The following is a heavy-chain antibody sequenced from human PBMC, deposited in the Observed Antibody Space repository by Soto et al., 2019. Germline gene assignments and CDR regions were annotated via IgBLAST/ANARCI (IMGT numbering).Heavy chain of an antibody. J-gene: IGHJ5*02. CDR2: INHSGST. V-gene: IGHV4-34*01. CDR3: ARATSGAWFGP. Sequence: PSETLSLTCAVYGGSFSGYYWSLIRQPPGKGLEWIGEINHSGSTNYNPSLKSRVTISVDTSKNQFSLKLSSVTAADTAVYYCARATSGAWFGPWGHGTLVTVSS. CDR1: GGSFSGYY. D-gene: IGHD3-10*01.